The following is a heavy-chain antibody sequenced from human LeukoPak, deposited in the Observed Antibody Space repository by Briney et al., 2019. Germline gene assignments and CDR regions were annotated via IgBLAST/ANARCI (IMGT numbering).Heavy chain of an antibody. CDR1: GGSIINYY. Sequence: SETLSLTCTVSGGSIINYYWSWIRQSAGTGLEWVGRIYITGSTNYNPSLQSRLSMSVDTSKNQFSLRLTSVSVADTAVYYCARLKYYDSTGYSPGYYMDVWGKGITVTVSS. D-gene: IGHD3-22*01. CDR2: IYITGST. CDR3: ARLKYYDSTGYSPGYYMDV. J-gene: IGHJ6*03. V-gene: IGHV4-4*07.